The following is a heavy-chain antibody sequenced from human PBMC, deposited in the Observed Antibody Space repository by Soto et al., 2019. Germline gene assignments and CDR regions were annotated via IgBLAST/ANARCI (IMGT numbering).Heavy chain of an antibody. V-gene: IGHV3-7*01. CDR2: IKQDGSEE. CDR1: GFTFSSYW. D-gene: IGHD3-3*01. J-gene: IGHJ5*02. Sequence: EVQLVESGGNLVQPGGSLRLSCAASGFTFSSYWMSWVCQAPGKGLEWVANIKQDGSEEYYLDSVEGRFAISRDNAKNSLYLQMNSLRAEDTAVYYCARLYADFWSGFPWGQGTLVTVSS. CDR3: ARLYADFWSGFP.